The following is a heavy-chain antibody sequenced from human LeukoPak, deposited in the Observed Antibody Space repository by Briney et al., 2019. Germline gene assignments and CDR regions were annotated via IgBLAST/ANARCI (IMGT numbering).Heavy chain of an antibody. Sequence: NPSETLSLTCAVYGGSFSGYYWSWIRQPPGKGLEWIGEINHSGSTNYNPSLKSRVTISVDTSKNQFSLKLNSVTAADTAVYYCARGPRAYCSSTSCYPYYYYYYYMDVWGKGTTVTVSS. CDR3: ARGPRAYCSSTSCYPYYYYYYYMDV. J-gene: IGHJ6*03. CDR1: GGSFSGYY. V-gene: IGHV4-34*01. CDR2: INHSGST. D-gene: IGHD2-2*01.